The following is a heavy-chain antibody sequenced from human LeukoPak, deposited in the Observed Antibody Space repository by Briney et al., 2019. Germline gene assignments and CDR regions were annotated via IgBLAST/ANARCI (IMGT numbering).Heavy chain of an antibody. CDR3: ARVLPRIAAAGTKGYYFDY. J-gene: IGHJ4*02. CDR1: GYTFTGYY. Sequence: ASVTVSCKASGYTFTGYYMHWVRQAPGQGLEWMGWINPNSGGTNYAQKFQGRVTMTRDTSISAAYMELSRLRSDDTAVYYCARVLPRIAAAGTKGYYFDYWGQGTLVTVSS. CDR2: INPNSGGT. V-gene: IGHV1-2*02. D-gene: IGHD6-13*01.